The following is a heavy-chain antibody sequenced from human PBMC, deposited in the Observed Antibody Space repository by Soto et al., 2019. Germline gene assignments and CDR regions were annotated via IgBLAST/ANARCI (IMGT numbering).Heavy chain of an antibody. CDR3: AKGPYSSGRYGFDH. CDR2: ISYDGSSE. D-gene: IGHD6-19*01. J-gene: IGHJ4*02. CDR1: GLAFSSYS. V-gene: IGHV3-30*18. Sequence: VQLEESGGGVVQPGRSLRLSCGVSGLAFSSYSMYWVRQAPGKGLEWVSVISYDGSSEQYANSVKGRFTISRDNSRDTFFIQMNSLRVEDTAVYYCAKGPYSSGRYGFDHWGQGTLVNVSS.